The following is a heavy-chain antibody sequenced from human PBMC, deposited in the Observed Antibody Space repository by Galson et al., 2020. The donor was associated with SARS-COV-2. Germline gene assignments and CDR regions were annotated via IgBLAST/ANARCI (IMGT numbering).Heavy chain of an antibody. CDR2: IIPIFGTA. J-gene: IGHJ6*03. CDR1: GGTFSSYA. D-gene: IGHD6-6*01. CDR3: ARSAWSSSYPSYYMDV. Sequence: SVKVSCKASGGTFSSYAISWVRQAPGQGLEWMGGIIPIFGTANYAQKFQGRVTITADESTSTAYMELSSLRSEDTAVYYCARSAWSSSYPSYYMDVWGKGTTVTVSS. V-gene: IGHV1-69*13.